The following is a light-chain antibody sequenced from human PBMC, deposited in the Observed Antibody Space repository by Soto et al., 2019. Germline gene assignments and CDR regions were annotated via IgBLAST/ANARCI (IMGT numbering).Light chain of an antibody. CDR1: SGSIASNY. CDR3: QSYDSSPWV. CDR2: EDN. J-gene: IGLJ3*02. Sequence: VTQPHSVSESPGKTITISCTRSSGSIASNYVQWYQQRPGSAPTTVIYEDNQRPSGVPDRFSGSIDSSSNSASLTISGLKTEDEADYYCQSYDSSPWVFGGGTKLTVL. V-gene: IGLV6-57*03.